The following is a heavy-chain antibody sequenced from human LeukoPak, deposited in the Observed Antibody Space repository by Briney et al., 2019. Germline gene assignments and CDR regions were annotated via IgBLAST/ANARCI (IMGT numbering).Heavy chain of an antibody. CDR1: GGSFSGYY. Sequence: SETLSLTCAVYGGSFSGYYWSWIRQPPGKGLEWIGEINHSGSTNYNPSLKSRVTISVDTSKNQFSLKLSSVTAADTAVYYCARVDWYYYYMDVWGKGTTVTISS. V-gene: IGHV4-34*01. D-gene: IGHD3/OR15-3a*01. J-gene: IGHJ6*03. CDR2: INHSGST. CDR3: ARVDWYYYYMDV.